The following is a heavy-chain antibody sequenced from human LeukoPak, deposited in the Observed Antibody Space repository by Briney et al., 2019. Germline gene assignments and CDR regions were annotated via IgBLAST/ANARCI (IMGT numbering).Heavy chain of an antibody. CDR2: ISSNGVNT. D-gene: IGHD6-13*01. V-gene: IGHV3-23*01. Sequence: GGPLRLSCAASGFTFSNYGMSWVRQAPGKGLECISSISSNGVNTYYADSVKGRFTISRNNSNNTLYLQMNSLRAEDTAVYYCAKDKYSSSWYYYFDYWGQGTLVTVSS. CDR3: AKDKYSSSWYYYFDY. J-gene: IGHJ4*02. CDR1: GFTFSNYG.